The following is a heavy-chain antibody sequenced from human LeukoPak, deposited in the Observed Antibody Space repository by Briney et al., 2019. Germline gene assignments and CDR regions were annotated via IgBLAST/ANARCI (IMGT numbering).Heavy chain of an antibody. J-gene: IGHJ3*02. CDR3: ATRPYYYDSSGYYDAFDI. V-gene: IGHV1-24*01. Sequence: ASVKVSCKVSGYTLTELSMHWVRQAPGKGLEWMGGFDPEDGETIYAQKFQGRVTMTEDTSTGTAYMELSSLRSEDTAVYYCATRPYYYDSSGYYDAFDIWGQGTMVTVSS. CDR2: FDPEDGET. CDR1: GYTLTELS. D-gene: IGHD3-22*01.